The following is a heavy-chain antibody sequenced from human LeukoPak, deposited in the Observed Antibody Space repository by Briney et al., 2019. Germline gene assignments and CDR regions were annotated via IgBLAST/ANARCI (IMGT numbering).Heavy chain of an antibody. CDR1: GDSINSNY. J-gene: IGHJ4*02. V-gene: IGHV4-59*01. CDR2: IYYGGST. CDR3: ARLLAGCPGGRCRAHFDY. Sequence: SETLSLTCSVSGDSINSNYWSWMRQPPGKGLEWIGYIYYGGSTNYNPSLKSRVSMSVDTSKNQFSLNLSSVTAADTVVYHCARLLAGCPGGRCRAHFDYWGQGTLVTVSS. D-gene: IGHD2-15*01.